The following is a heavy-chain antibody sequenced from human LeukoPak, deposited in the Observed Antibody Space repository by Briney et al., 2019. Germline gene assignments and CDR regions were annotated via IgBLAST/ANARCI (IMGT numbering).Heavy chain of an antibody. J-gene: IGHJ4*02. V-gene: IGHV1-69*05. D-gene: IGHD3-3*02. CDR1: GGTFSSYA. CDR2: IIPIFGTA. CDR3: ARSGDPRIFGVVRGGLFDY. Sequence: SVKVSCKASGGTFSSYAISWVRQAPGQGLEWMGRIIPIFGTANYVQKFQGRVTITTDESTSTAYMELSSLRSEDTAVFYCARSGDPRIFGVVRGGLFDYWGQGTLVTVSS.